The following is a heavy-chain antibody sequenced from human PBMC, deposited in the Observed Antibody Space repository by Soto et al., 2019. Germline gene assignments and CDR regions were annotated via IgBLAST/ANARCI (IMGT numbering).Heavy chain of an antibody. CDR2: IYNSGNT. Sequence: SETLSLTCTVSGASVSSAGYSWSWIRQHPGKGLEWIGYIYNSGNTYYNPSLKSRLTISVDTSQNQFSLKLSSVTAADTAVYYCARLNWNYTPGLDYWGLGTLVT. D-gene: IGHD1-7*01. V-gene: IGHV4-31*03. CDR1: GASVSSAGYS. J-gene: IGHJ4*02. CDR3: ARLNWNYTPGLDY.